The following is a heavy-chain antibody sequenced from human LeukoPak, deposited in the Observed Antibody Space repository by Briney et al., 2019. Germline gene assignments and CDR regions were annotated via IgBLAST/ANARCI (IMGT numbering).Heavy chain of an antibody. CDR3: AREIDGGGWYFDY. CDR1: GGNFRNYA. V-gene: IGHV1-69*13. J-gene: IGHJ4*02. Sequence: SVKVSCKSSGGNFRNYAITWVRQAPGHGVEWIGGIIPIFDSANYAQNFQGRVTLTADDSTSTAYMELSSLGSEDTAVYYCAREIDGGGWYFDYWGQGTLVTVSS. D-gene: IGHD5-24*01. CDR2: IIPIFDSA.